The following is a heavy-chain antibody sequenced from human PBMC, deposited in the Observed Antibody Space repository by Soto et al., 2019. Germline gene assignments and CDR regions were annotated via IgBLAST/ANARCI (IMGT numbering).Heavy chain of an antibody. CDR1: GDSISSYY. D-gene: IGHD5-18*01. V-gene: IGHV4-59*01. Sequence: PSETLSLTCTVPGDSISSYYWSWIRQPPGKGLEWIGYIYYSGSTNYNPSLKSRVTISVDTSKNQFSLKLSSVTAADTAVYYCARVSLGKYGYPSYFDFWGQGTLVTVS. CDR2: IYYSGST. J-gene: IGHJ4*02. CDR3: ARVSLGKYGYPSYFDF.